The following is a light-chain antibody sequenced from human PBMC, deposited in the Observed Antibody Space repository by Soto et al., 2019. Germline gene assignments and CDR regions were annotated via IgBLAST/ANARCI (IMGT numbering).Light chain of an antibody. CDR2: GNS. J-gene: IGLJ1*01. CDR1: SSNIGAGYD. V-gene: IGLV1-40*01. CDR3: QSYDSSLSGYV. Sequence: QSVLTQPPSVSGVPGQRVTISCTGSSSNIGAGYDVHWYQQLPGTAPKLLIYGNSNRPSGVPDRFSGSKSGTAASLALTGLQAEDEADYYCQSYDSSLSGYVFGTGTKVTVL.